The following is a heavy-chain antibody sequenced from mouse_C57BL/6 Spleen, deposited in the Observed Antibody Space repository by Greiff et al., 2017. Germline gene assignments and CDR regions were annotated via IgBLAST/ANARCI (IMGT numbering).Heavy chain of an antibody. CDR3: ASGIYYYGSSYHWYFDV. V-gene: IGHV14-2*01. CDR2: IDPEDGET. D-gene: IGHD1-1*01. J-gene: IGHJ1*03. Sequence: VQLQQSGAELVKPGASVKLSCTASGFNIKDYYMHWVKQRTEQGLEWIGRIDPEDGETKYAPKFQGKDTITADTSSNTAYLQLSSLTSEDTAVYYCASGIYYYGSSYHWYFDVWGTGTTVTVSS. CDR1: GFNIKDYY.